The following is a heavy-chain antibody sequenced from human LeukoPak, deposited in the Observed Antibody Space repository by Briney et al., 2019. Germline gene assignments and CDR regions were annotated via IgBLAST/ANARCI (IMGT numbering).Heavy chain of an antibody. CDR1: GYTFTSYA. V-gene: IGHV1-3*01. J-gene: IGHJ5*02. CDR2: INAGNGNT. D-gene: IGHD2-2*02. Sequence: ASVKVSCKASGYTFTSYAMHWVRQAPGQRLEWMGWINAGNGNTKYSQEFQGRVTITRDTSASTAYMELSRLRSDDTAVYYCARQPGQDIVVVPAAIGENWFDPWGQGTLVTVSS. CDR3: ARQPGQDIVVVPAAIGENWFDP.